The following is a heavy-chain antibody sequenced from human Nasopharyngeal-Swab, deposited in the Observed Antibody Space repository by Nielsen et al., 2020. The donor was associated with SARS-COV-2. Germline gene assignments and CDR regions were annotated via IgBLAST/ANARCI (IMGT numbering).Heavy chain of an antibody. Sequence: GGSLRLSCAASGFTFDDYAMHWVRQAPGKGLEWVSGISWNSGSIGYADSVKGRFTISRDNAKNSLYLQMNSLRAEDTAVYYCARGVGYCSSTSCSTVWFDPWGQGTLVTVSS. CDR2: ISWNSGSI. CDR1: GFTFDDYA. CDR3: ARGVGYCSSTSCSTVWFDP. V-gene: IGHV3-9*01. J-gene: IGHJ5*02. D-gene: IGHD2-2*03.